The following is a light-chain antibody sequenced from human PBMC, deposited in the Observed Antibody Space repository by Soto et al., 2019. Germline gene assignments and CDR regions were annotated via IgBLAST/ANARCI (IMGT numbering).Light chain of an antibody. CDR2: GGS. V-gene: IGKV3-15*01. Sequence: EVVMTQSPATLSASPGERVTLSCRASQNLGSSLAWYQQRPGQAPRLLLYGGSTRATGIPARFSGSGSGTEFTVTISSLQSEDFAVYYCHYYGGPFGGGTKIEIK. CDR3: HYYGGP. J-gene: IGKJ4*01. CDR1: QNLGSS.